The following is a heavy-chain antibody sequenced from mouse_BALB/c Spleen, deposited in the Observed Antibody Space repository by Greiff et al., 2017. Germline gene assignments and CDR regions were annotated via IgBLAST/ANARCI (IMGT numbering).Heavy chain of an antibody. V-gene: IGHV5-9-3*01. CDR2: ISSGGSYT. CDR1: GFTFSSYA. J-gene: IGHJ3*01. Sequence: DVMLVESGGGLVKPGGSLKLSCAASGFTFSSYAMSWVRQTPEKRLECVATISSGGSYTYYPDSVKGRFTISRDNAKNTLYLQMSSLRSEDTAMYYCARQGDSPWFAYWGQGTLVTVSA. CDR3: ARQGDSPWFAY.